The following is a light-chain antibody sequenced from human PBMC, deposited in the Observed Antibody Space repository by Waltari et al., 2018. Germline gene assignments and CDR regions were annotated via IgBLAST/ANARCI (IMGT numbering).Light chain of an antibody. V-gene: IGKV3D-15*01. CDR1: QSVSSN. Sequence: EIVMTQSPANLSVSPGESVTLSCEASQSVSSNLAWYQQRPGQAPRLLIYDAYTRAPGIPARFSGSGSGTEFTLTISSLKSEDFAVYYCQQYNNWPSFTFGPGTRVDIK. CDR3: QQYNNWPSFT. CDR2: DAY. J-gene: IGKJ3*01.